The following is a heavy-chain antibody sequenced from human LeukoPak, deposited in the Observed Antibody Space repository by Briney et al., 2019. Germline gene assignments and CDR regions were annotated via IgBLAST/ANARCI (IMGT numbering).Heavy chain of an antibody. J-gene: IGHJ4*02. Sequence: GGSLRLSCTASGFTFSSYSMNWVRQAPGKGLEWVSSISTSSSYIYYADSVKGRFTISRDNAKNSLYLQMNSLRAEDTAVYYCAREQDGFYGSGSYYNYFDYWGQGTLVTVSS. CDR2: ISTSSSYI. CDR3: AREQDGFYGSGSYYNYFDY. CDR1: GFTFSSYS. V-gene: IGHV3-21*01. D-gene: IGHD3-10*01.